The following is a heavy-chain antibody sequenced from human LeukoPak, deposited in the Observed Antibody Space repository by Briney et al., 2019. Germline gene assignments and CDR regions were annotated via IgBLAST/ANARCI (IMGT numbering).Heavy chain of an antibody. CDR2: ISAYNGNT. V-gene: IGHV1-18*01. CDR1: GYTFTSYG. D-gene: IGHD3-22*01. J-gene: IGHJ4*02. Sequence: ASVKVSCKASGYTFTSYGISWVRQAPGQGLEWMGWISAYNGNTNYAQKLQGRVTMTTDTSTSTAYMELRSLRSDDRAVYYCARPYYDSSAPPYDYWGQGTLVTVSS. CDR3: ARPYYDSSAPPYDY.